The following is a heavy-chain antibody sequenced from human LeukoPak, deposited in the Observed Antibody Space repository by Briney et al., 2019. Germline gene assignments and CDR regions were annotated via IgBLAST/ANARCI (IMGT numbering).Heavy chain of an antibody. CDR3: ARGLKQLVVSENAFDI. J-gene: IGHJ3*02. CDR1: GFTFGNYG. V-gene: IGHV3-20*04. Sequence: GGSLRLSCAASGFTFGNYGMSWVRQAPGKGLEWVSGINWNGGSTGYADSVEGRFTISRDNAKNSQYLQMNSLRAEDTAVYYCARGLKQLVVSENAFDIWGQGTMVTVSS. D-gene: IGHD6-13*01. CDR2: INWNGGST.